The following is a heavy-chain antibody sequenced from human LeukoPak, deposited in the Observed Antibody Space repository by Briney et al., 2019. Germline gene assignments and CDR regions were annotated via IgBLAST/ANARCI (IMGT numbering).Heavy chain of an antibody. CDR2: IRAYNGNT. Sequence: ASVKVSCKAAGYTFTNYGISWVREAPGQGLGWMGWIRAYNGNTNYAQKLQGRVTMTTDSSTSTAYMELRSLRSDDTAVYYCARRDCSGGSCSNYYDSSGYYYNYWGQGTLVTVSS. V-gene: IGHV1-18*01. D-gene: IGHD2-15*01. CDR3: ARRDCSGGSCSNYYDSSGYYYNY. CDR1: GYTFTNYG. J-gene: IGHJ4*02.